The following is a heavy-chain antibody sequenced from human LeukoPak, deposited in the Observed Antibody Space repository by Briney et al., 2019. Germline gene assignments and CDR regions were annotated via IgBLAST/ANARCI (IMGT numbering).Heavy chain of an antibody. J-gene: IGHJ3*02. D-gene: IGHD1-26*01. V-gene: IGHV4-39*01. CDR3: ARQGRVGAWRDAFDI. CDR1: GGSISRNSYY. CDR2: IYYSGST. Sequence: PSETLSLTCTVSGGSISRNSYYWGWIRQPPGKGLERIGSIYYSGSTNYNPSLKSRVTISVDTSKNQFSLKLSSVTAADTAVYYCARQGRVGAWRDAFDIWGQGTMVTVSS.